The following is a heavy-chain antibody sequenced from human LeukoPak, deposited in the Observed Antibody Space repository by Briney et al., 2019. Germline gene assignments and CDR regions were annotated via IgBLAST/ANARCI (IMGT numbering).Heavy chain of an antibody. CDR1: GVSISSGSYY. Sequence: SETLSFTCTVSGVSISSGSYYWSWIRQPPGKGLEWIGYIYYSGSTDYNPSLKSRVTISVDTSKNQFFLKLSSVTAADTAVYYCARLLPPHSSSVVNWFDPWGQGTLVTVSS. CDR2: IYYSGST. J-gene: IGHJ5*02. D-gene: IGHD6-13*01. V-gene: IGHV4-61*01. CDR3: ARLLPPHSSSVVNWFDP.